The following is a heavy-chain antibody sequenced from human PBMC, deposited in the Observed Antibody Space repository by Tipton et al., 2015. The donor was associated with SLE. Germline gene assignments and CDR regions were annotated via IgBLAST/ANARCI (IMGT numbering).Heavy chain of an antibody. D-gene: IGHD6-19*01. CDR1: GGSISSSSYY. J-gene: IGHJ5*02. CDR3: ARALRGGSGRGWFDP. CDR2: IYYSGST. Sequence: TLSLTCTVSGGSISSSSYYWGWIRQPPGKGLEWIGSIYYSGSTYYNPSLKSRVTISVDTPKNQFSLKLSSVTAADTAVYYCARALRGGSGRGWFDPWGQGTLVTVSS. V-gene: IGHV4-39*01.